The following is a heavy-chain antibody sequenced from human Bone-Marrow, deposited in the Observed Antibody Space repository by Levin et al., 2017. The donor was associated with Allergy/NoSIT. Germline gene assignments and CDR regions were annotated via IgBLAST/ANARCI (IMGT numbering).Heavy chain of an antibody. J-gene: IGHJ6*02. CDR1: GGSISSYY. CDR3: AGSPGRGGGYCTNGVCLSGYYYGMDV. CDR2: IYYSGST. D-gene: IGHD2-8*01. V-gene: IGHV4-59*01. Sequence: ASETLSLTCTVSGGSISSYYWSWIRQPPGKGLEWIGYIYYSGSTNYNPSLKSRVTISVDTSKNQFSLKLSSVTAADTAVYYCAGSPGRGGGYCTNGVCLSGYYYGMDVWGQGTTVTVSS.